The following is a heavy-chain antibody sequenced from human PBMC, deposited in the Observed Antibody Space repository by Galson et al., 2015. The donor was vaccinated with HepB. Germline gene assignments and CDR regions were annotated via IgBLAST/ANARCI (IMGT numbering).Heavy chain of an antibody. D-gene: IGHD6-13*01. Sequence: AISGDSVSNNSAAWNWIRQSPSRGLEWLGRTYLRSKWYHDYAVSLKSRITINADTSKSQFSLQLSSVTPEDTAVYFCARSSRIAAAAVSRWFDPWGQGTLVTVSS. V-gene: IGHV6-1*01. J-gene: IGHJ5*02. CDR3: ARSSRIAAAAVSRWFDP. CDR1: GDSVSNNSAA. CDR2: TYLRSKWYH.